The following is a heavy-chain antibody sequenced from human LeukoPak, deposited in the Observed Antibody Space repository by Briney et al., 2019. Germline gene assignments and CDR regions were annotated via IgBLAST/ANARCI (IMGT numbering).Heavy chain of an antibody. CDR1: GFTFSSYA. J-gene: IGHJ4*02. D-gene: IGHD2-2*01. Sequence: GRSLRLSCAASGFTFSSYAMHWVRQAPGKGLEWVAVISYDGSNKYYADSVKGRFTISRDNSKNTLYLQMNSLRAGDTAVYYCAKDRDIVVAPLFDYWGQGTLVTVSS. CDR3: AKDRDIVVAPLFDY. CDR2: ISYDGSNK. V-gene: IGHV3-30-3*02.